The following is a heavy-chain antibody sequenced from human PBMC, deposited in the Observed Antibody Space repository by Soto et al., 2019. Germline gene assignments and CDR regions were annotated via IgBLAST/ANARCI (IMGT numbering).Heavy chain of an antibody. CDR3: ARSPLLLLRYYHYC. D-gene: IGHD3-22*01. V-gene: IGHV4-31*02. CDR2: IYYSGST. Sequence: AWSVTWSGSGGATRRGANFGSCIRHQKEKGLEWIGYIYYSGSTYYNPSLKSRVTISVDTSKNQFSLKLSSVTAADTAVYYCARSPLLLLRYYHYC. J-gene: IGHJ6*01. CDR1: GGATRRGANF.